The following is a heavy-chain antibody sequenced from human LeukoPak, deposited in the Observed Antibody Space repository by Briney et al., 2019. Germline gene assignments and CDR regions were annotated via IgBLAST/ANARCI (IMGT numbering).Heavy chain of an antibody. CDR1: GFTVSSNY. CDR2: IYSGGST. V-gene: IGHV3-66*01. Sequence: GGSLRLSCAASGFTVSSNYMSWVRQAPGKGLEWVSVIYSGGSTYYADSVKGRFTISRDNSKNTLYLQMNSLRAEDTAVYYCAKTNSHGDYDYWGQGTLVTVSS. J-gene: IGHJ4*02. D-gene: IGHD4-17*01. CDR3: AKTNSHGDYDY.